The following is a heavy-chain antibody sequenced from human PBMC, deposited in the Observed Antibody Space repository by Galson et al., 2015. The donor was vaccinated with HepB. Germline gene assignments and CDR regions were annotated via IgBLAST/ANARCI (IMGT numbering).Heavy chain of an antibody. CDR2: ISSSRYT. CDR3: ARRIAARPRLYYYYYYYMDV. V-gene: IGHV3-11*06. D-gene: IGHD6-6*01. Sequence: SLRLSCAASGFTFSDYYMSWIRQAPGKGLEWVSYISSSRYTNYADSVKGRFTITRDNTKNSLYLQMNSLRAEDTAVYYCARRIAARPRLYYYYYYYMDVWGKGTTVTVSS. J-gene: IGHJ6*03. CDR1: GFTFSDYY.